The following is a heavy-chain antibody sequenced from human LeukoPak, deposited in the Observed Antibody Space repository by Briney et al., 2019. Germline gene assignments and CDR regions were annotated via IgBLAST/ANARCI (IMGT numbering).Heavy chain of an antibody. CDR1: GFTFSSYW. CDR3: TKTRGYGWDY. CDR2: IKQDGSEK. D-gene: IGHD4-17*01. Sequence: AGSLRLSCAGSGFTFSSYWMSWVRQAPGKGLEWVANIKQDGSEKYYVDSVEGRFTISRDNAKNSLYLQMNSLRAEDTAVYYCTKTRGYGWDYWGQGTLVTVSS. J-gene: IGHJ4*02. V-gene: IGHV3-7*01.